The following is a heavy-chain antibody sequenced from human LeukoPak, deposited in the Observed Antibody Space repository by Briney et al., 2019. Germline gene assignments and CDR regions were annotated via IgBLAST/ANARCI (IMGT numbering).Heavy chain of an antibody. D-gene: IGHD3-22*01. Sequence: SGGSLRLSXAASGFTFSSYGMNWVRQAPGKGLEWVSSISSSSSYIYYADSVKGRFTISRDNAKNSLYLQMNSLRAEDTAVYYCARGRDSSALDAFDIWGQGTMVTVSS. CDR1: GFTFSSYG. CDR2: ISSSSSYI. V-gene: IGHV3-21*01. CDR3: ARGRDSSALDAFDI. J-gene: IGHJ3*02.